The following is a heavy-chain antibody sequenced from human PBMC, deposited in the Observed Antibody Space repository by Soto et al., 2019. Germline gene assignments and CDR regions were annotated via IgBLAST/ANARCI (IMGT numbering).Heavy chain of an antibody. V-gene: IGHV4-61*01. CDR3: ARTSTVYGQRDY. CDR2: IYYTGST. CDR1: GDSVSRGSHS. D-gene: IGHD1-20*01. Sequence: SETLSLTCSVSGDSVSRGSHSWTWTRQPPGQGLEFFGYIYYTGSTNYNPSLKRRVTISVDTSKNQSSLRLTPVTAADTAGHYCARTSTVYGQRDYWGHGILVTVSS. J-gene: IGHJ4*01.